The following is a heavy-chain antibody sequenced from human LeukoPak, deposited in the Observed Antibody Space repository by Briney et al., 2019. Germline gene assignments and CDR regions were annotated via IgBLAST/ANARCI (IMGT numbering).Heavy chain of an antibody. V-gene: IGHV2-5*01. D-gene: IGHD3-3*01. CDR2: PFWNDDK. Sequence: ESGPTLVDPPQKLPLTCTFSGFSLSPSGGGVGWIPPPPRKAPGGGAPPFWNDDKRYSPSLKSRLTITKDTSKNQVVLTMTNMDPVDTATYYCAHASYYDFWSGYYTFHFDYWGQGTLVTVSS. J-gene: IGHJ4*02. CDR1: GFSLSPSGGG. CDR3: AHASYYDFWSGYYTFHFDY.